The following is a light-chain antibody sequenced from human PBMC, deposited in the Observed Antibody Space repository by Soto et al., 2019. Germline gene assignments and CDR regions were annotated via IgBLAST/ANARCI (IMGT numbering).Light chain of an antibody. V-gene: IGLV1-40*01. CDR1: SSNIGAGYD. J-gene: IGLJ2*01. CDR2: GDR. CDR3: SSYTSSSTL. Sequence: QSVLTQPPSVSGAPGQRVTISCAGSSSNIGAGYDVHWYQRRPGAAPKLLIYGDRNRPSGVPDRFSGSKSGTSASLAITGLQAVDEADYYCSSYTSSSTLFGGGTKLTVL.